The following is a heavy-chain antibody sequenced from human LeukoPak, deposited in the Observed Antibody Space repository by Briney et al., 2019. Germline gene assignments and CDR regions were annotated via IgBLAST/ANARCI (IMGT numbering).Heavy chain of an antibody. J-gene: IGHJ4*02. D-gene: IGHD2-15*01. CDR1: GGPLSSGSYY. V-gene: IGHV4-31*03. CDR2: IYYSGST. Sequence: SETLSLTCTVSGGPLSSGSYYWTWIRQHPGKGLEWIGYIYYSGSTYYNPSLKSRVTISVDTSKNQFSLKLSSVTAADTAVYYCARLRVVAATRAGAMEFDYWGQGTLVTVSS. CDR3: ARLRVVAATRAGAMEFDY.